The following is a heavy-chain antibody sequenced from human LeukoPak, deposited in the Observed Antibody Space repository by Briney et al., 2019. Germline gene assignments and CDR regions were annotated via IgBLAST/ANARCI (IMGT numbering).Heavy chain of an antibody. CDR3: AREQLVSHFDY. V-gene: IGHV3-7*01. CDR2: IKQDGSEK. CDR1: GFTFSSCA. J-gene: IGHJ4*02. D-gene: IGHD6-13*01. Sequence: GGSLRLSCAASGFTFSSCAMSWVRQAPGKGLEWVANIKQDGSEKYYVDSVKGRFTISRDNAKNSLYLQMNSLRGEDTAVYYCAREQLVSHFDYWGQGTLVTVSS.